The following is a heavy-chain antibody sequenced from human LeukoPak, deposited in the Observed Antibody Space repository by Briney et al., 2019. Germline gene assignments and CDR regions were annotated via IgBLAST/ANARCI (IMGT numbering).Heavy chain of an antibody. J-gene: IGHJ5*02. V-gene: IGHV4-34*01. D-gene: IGHD3-3*01. CDR2: INHSGST. CDR3: AGAGYYDFWSGYYTGDWFDP. CDR1: GGSFSGYY. Sequence: SETLSLTCAVYGGSFSGYYWSWIRQPPGKGLEWIGEINHSGSTNYNPSLKSRVTISVDTSKNQFSLKLSSVTAADTAVYYCAGAGYYDFWSGYYTGDWFDPWGQRTLVTVSS.